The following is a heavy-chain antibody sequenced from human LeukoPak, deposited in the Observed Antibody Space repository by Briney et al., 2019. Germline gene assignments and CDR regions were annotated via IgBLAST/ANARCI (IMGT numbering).Heavy chain of an antibody. CDR1: GGSFSGYY. Sequence: SETLSLTCAVYGGSFSGYYWSWIRQPPGKGLEWIGEINHSGGTNYNPSLKSRVTISVDTSKNQFSLKLSSVTAADTAVYYCARGPIGDSSGYYYFDYWGQGTLVTVSS. V-gene: IGHV4-34*01. CDR2: INHSGGT. CDR3: ARGPIGDSSGYYYFDY. D-gene: IGHD3-22*01. J-gene: IGHJ4*02.